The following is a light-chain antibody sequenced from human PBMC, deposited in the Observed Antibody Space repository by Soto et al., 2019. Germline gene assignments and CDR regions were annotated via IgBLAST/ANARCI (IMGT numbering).Light chain of an antibody. CDR2: AAY. Sequence: DIQMTQSPSSLSASVGDRVTITCRTSQTINNYLNWYQQKPGRAPKLLIYAAYNLQSGVPSRFSGSGAGTDFTLKISRVEAEDVGTYYCMQATQFPLTFGGGTKVDIK. V-gene: IGKV1-39*01. CDR3: MQATQFPLT. CDR1: QTINNY. J-gene: IGKJ4*01.